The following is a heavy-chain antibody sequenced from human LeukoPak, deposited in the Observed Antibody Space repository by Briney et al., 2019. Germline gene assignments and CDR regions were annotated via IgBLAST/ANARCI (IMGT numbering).Heavy chain of an antibody. CDR2: IASDGGAK. J-gene: IGHJ3*02. D-gene: IGHD6-13*01. V-gene: IGHV3-30*18. CDR3: AKDWAYVKQAFDI. Sequence: GGSLRLSCVASGFSFSNHGMHWVRQAPGKGLEWVSVIASDGGAKFYADSVKGRFTISRDNSKNTLYLQMNRLTAEDTAVYYCAKDWAYVKQAFDIWGRRTMVTDSS. CDR1: GFSFSNHG.